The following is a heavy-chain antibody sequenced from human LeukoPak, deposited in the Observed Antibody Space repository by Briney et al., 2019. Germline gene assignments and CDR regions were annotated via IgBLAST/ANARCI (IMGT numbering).Heavy chain of an antibody. CDR1: GFTFSSYE. V-gene: IGHV3-48*03. D-gene: IGHD4-17*01. J-gene: IGHJ5*02. CDR2: ISSSGSTI. Sequence: GGSLRLSCAASGFTFSSYEMNWVRQAPGKGLEWVSYISSSGSTIYYADSVKGRFTISRDNAKNSLYLQMNSLRAEDTAVYYCARDFPSTVTTGGRRGWFDPWGQGTLVTVSS. CDR3: ARDFPSTVTTGGRRGWFDP.